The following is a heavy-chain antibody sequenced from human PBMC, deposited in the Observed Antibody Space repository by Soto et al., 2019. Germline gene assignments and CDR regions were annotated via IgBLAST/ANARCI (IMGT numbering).Heavy chain of an antibody. J-gene: IGHJ4*02. CDR3: ARGFLEWRSPSDH. Sequence: ASVKVSCKASGYTFTGYYMHWVRQAPGQGLEWMGWINPNSGGTKYAQKFQGRVTMTRDTSIRTAYMELSRLRSDDTAVYYCARGFLEWRSPSDHWGQAPMVTVSS. D-gene: IGHD3-3*01. CDR2: INPNSGGT. V-gene: IGHV1-2*02. CDR1: GYTFTGYY.